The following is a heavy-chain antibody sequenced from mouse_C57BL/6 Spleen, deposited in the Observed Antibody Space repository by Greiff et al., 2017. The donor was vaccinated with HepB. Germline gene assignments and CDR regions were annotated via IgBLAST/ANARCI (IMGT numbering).Heavy chain of an antibody. V-gene: IGHV1-69*01. Sequence: QVQLKQPGAELVMPGASVKLSCKASGYTFTSYWMHWVKQRPGQGLEWIGEIDPSDSYTNYNQKFKGKSTLTVDKSSSTAYMQLSSLTSEDSAVYYCARSGTTGYYYAMDYWGQGTSVTVSS. CDR3: ARSGTTGYYYAMDY. CDR2: IDPSDSYT. J-gene: IGHJ4*01. CDR1: GYTFTSYW. D-gene: IGHD1-1*01.